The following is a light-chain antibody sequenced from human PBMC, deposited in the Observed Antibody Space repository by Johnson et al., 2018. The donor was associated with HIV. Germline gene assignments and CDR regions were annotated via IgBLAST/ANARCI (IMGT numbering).Light chain of an antibody. V-gene: IGLV1-51*02. J-gene: IGLJ1*01. CDR2: ENN. CDR3: GTWDSSLSAGGNV. CDR1: SSNIGNNF. Sequence: QSVLTQPPSVSAAPGQKVTISCSGSSSNIGNNFVSWYQQLQGTAPKLLIYENNKRPSGIPARFSGSKSGTSATLGITGLQTGDEADYYCGTWDSSLSAGGNVFGTGTKVTVL.